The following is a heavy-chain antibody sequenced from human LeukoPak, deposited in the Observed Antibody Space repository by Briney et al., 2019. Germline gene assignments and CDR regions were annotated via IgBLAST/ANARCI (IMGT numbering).Heavy chain of an antibody. D-gene: IGHD2-15*01. CDR1: GFTFSSYA. CDR3: ARDGGSFFDY. CDR2: ISYDGSNK. Sequence: GGSLRLSCAASGFTFSSYAMPWVRQAPGKGLEWVAVISYDGSNKYYADSVKGRFTISRDNSKNTLYLQMNSLRAEDTAVYYCARDGGSFFDYWGQGTLVTVSS. V-gene: IGHV3-30-3*01. J-gene: IGHJ4*02.